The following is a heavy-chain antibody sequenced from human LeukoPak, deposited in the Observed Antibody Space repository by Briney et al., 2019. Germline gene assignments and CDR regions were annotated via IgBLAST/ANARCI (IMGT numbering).Heavy chain of an antibody. J-gene: IGHJ4*02. CDR2: ISYDGFNK. CDR1: GFTFSSYP. Sequence: PGGSLRLSCGASGFTFSSYPMHWVRQAPGKGLEWVAVISYDGFNKYYVDSVKGRFTISRDNSKNTLYLQMNSLRPEDTAVYYCARESAVDTAMEPGDFDYWGQGTLVTVSS. V-gene: IGHV3-30-3*01. CDR3: ARESAVDTAMEPGDFDY. D-gene: IGHD5-18*01.